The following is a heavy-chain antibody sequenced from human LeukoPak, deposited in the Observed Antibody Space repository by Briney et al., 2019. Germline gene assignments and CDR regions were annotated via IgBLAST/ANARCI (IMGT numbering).Heavy chain of an antibody. D-gene: IGHD1-26*01. V-gene: IGHV4-4*07. CDR2: LYTTGTT. J-gene: IGHJ3*02. Sequence: PSQTLSLTCAVSGASITSCYWSWVRQSAGKGLEWIGRLYTTGTTNYNTSLKSRVTMSGGSSKNQLALTLTSVTAADTAVYYCVRDGANWEEPNDAFDTWGQGTLVTVSS. CDR3: VRDGANWEEPNDAFDT. CDR1: GASITSCY.